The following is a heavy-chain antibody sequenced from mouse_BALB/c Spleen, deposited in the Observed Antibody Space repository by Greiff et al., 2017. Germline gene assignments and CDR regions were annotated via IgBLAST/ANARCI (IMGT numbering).Heavy chain of an antibody. J-gene: IGHJ2*01. CDR2: INSNGGST. Sequence: EVQVVESGGGLVQPGGSLKLSCAASGFTFSSYGMSWVRQTPDKRLELVATINSNGGSTYYPDSVKGRFTISRDNAKNTLYLQMSSLKSEDTAMYYCARDGRLRPSDYWGQGTTLTVSS. CDR3: ARDGRLRPSDY. CDR1: GFTFSSYG. D-gene: IGHD2-4*01. V-gene: IGHV5-6-3*01.